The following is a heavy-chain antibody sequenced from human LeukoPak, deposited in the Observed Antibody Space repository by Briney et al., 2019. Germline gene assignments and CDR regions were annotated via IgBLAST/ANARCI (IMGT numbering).Heavy chain of an antibody. CDR3: ATDISLAGPGY. J-gene: IGHJ4*02. CDR2: IWYDGSNK. Sequence: GGSLRLSCAASGFTFSSYGMHWVRQAPGKGPEWVAVIWYDGSNKYYADSVKGRFTISRDDSKNTLYLQMNSLRAEDTAVHYCATDISLAGPGYWGQGTLVTVSS. CDR1: GFTFSSYG. V-gene: IGHV3-33*01. D-gene: IGHD6-19*01.